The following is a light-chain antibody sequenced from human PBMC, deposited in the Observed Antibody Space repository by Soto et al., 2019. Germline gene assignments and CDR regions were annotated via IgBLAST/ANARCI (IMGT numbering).Light chain of an antibody. Sequence: DIEMTQSPSSLSASVGDRFTITCRASQSISTYLNWYQQKPGKAPKLLIYTASSLFSGVPSRFSGSGSGTDFTLTISSLQPEDFATYYCQQTSQTPKTFGQGTKV. CDR1: QSISTY. J-gene: IGKJ1*01. CDR2: TAS. CDR3: QQTSQTPKT. V-gene: IGKV1-39*01.